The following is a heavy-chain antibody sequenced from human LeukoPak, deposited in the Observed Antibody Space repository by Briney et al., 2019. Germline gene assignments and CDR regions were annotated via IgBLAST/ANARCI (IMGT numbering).Heavy chain of an antibody. D-gene: IGHD3-22*01. J-gene: IGHJ3*02. CDR2: INPNSGGT. CDR3: ARGSHYYGSSGYGALDI. V-gene: IGHV1-2*02. CDR1: GYTFTGYY. Sequence: ASVKVSCKASGYTFTGYYMHWVRQAPGQGLEWMGWINPNSGGTNYAQKFQGRVTMTRDTSISTAYMELRRLRSDDTAVYYCARGSHYYGSSGYGALDIWGQGTTVTVSS.